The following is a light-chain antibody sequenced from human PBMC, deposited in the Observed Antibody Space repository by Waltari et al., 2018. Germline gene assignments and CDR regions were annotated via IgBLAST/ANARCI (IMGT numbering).Light chain of an antibody. V-gene: IGKV3-11*01. J-gene: IGKJ4*01. Sequence: EIVLTQSPATLSLSPGERATLSCTASQSVSSHLAWYQQIPGQAPRLLIYDASNRATGIPARFSRSGAGTDFTLTISSLEPEDFAVYYCQQRSNWPTFGGGTKVEIK. CDR1: QSVSSH. CDR2: DAS. CDR3: QQRSNWPT.